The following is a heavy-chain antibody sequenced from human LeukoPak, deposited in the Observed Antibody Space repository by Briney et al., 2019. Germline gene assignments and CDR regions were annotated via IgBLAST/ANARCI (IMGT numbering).Heavy chain of an antibody. CDR2: ISSSSTYI. CDR3: ARVKGLELGYCSGGSCWPPPFDP. CDR1: GFTFSSYS. V-gene: IGHV3-21*01. J-gene: IGHJ5*02. D-gene: IGHD2-15*01. Sequence: PGGSLRLSCAASGFTFSSYSMNWVRQAPGKGLEWGSSISSSSTYIYYADSVKGRFTISRDNAKNSLYLQMNSLRAEDTAVYYCARVKGLELGYCSGGSCWPPPFDPWGQGTLVTVSS.